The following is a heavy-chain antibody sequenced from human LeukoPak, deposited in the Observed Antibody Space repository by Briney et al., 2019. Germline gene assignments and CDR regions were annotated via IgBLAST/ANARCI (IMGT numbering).Heavy chain of an antibody. CDR3: TRQDLRAMANDAFDI. J-gene: IGHJ3*02. V-gene: IGHV3-73*01. Sequence: PGGSLRLSCAASGFTFRGSAMHWVRQASGKGLEWVGRIRSKANSYATAYAASVKGRITISRDDSKNTAYLQMNSLKTEDTAVYYCTRQDLRAMANDAFDIWGQGTMVTVSS. CDR2: IRSKANSYAT. CDR1: GFTFRGSA. D-gene: IGHD5-18*01.